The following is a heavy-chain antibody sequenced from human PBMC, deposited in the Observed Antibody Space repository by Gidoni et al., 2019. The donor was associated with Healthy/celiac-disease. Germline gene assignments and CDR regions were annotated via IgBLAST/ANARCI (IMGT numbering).Heavy chain of an antibody. D-gene: IGHD3-22*01. J-gene: IGHJ3*02. V-gene: IGHV1-18*01. Sequence: QVQLVQSGAEVKKPGASVQVSCKASVYTFTSYGISWVRQAPGQGLEWMGWISAYNSNTNYAQKLQGRVTMTTDTSTSTAYMELRSLRSDDTAVYYCARAERITMIVVVTEDAFDIWGQGTMVTVSS. CDR1: VYTFTSYG. CDR3: ARAERITMIVVVTEDAFDI. CDR2: ISAYNSNT.